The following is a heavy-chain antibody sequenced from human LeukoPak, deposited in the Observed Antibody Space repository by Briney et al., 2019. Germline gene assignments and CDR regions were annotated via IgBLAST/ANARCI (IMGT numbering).Heavy chain of an antibody. CDR2: ISSSSGII. CDR1: GFTFSTYS. Sequence: GGSLRLSCAASGFTFSTYSLNWVRQAPGKGLEWVSYISSSSGIIYADSVKGRCTVSRDNAKNSLYLQMNSLRDDDTGVYYCAFQDGGIVYWGQGTLVAVSS. D-gene: IGHD4-23*01. CDR3: AFQDGGIVY. J-gene: IGHJ4*02. V-gene: IGHV3-48*02.